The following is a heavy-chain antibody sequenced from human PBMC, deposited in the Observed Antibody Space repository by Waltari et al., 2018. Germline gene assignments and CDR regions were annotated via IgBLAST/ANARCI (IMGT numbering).Heavy chain of an antibody. CDR2: IYSGGST. CDR3: ARDGGAKGYYGMDV. CDR1: GFTVSSNY. V-gene: IGHV3-53*01. D-gene: IGHD2-15*01. J-gene: IGHJ6*02. Sequence: EVQLVESGGGLIQPGGSLRLSCAASGFTVSSNYMSWVRQAPGKGLAWVSVIYSGGSTYYADSVKGRFTISRDNSKNTLYLQMNSLRAEDTAVYYCARDGGAKGYYGMDVWGQGTTVTVSS.